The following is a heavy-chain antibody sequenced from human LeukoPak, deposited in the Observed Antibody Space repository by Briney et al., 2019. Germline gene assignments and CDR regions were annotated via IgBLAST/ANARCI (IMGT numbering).Heavy chain of an antibody. Sequence: ASVKVSCKASGYTFTSYGISWVRQAPGQGLEWMGWISAYNGNTNYAQKLQGRVTMTTDTSTSTVYMELRSLRSDDTAIYYCARDQERWLPSPPDCWGQGTLVTVSS. J-gene: IGHJ4*02. CDR2: ISAYNGNT. V-gene: IGHV1-18*01. CDR3: ARDQERWLPSPPDC. CDR1: GYTFTSYG. D-gene: IGHD3-22*01.